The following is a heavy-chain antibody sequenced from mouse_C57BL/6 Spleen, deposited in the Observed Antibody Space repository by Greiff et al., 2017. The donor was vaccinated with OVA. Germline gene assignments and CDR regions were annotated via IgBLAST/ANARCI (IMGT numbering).Heavy chain of an antibody. CDR1: GYSFTGYY. CDR2: INPSTGGT. Sequence: VQLKESGPELVKPGASVKISCKASGYSFTGYYMNWVKQSPEKSLEWIGEINPSTGGTTYNQKFKAKATLTVDKSSSTAYMQLKSLTSEDSAVYYCARSTPPYGNYLYWYFDVWGTGTTVTVSS. J-gene: IGHJ1*03. D-gene: IGHD2-1*01. CDR3: ARSTPPYGNYLYWYFDV. V-gene: IGHV1-42*01.